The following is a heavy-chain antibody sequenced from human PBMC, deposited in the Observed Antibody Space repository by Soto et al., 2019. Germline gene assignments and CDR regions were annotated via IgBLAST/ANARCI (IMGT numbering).Heavy chain of an antibody. CDR2: INPSGGST. CDR1: GYTFTSYY. D-gene: IGHD4-4*01. V-gene: IGHV1-46*01. J-gene: IGHJ4*02. CDR3: ARDQYREQYSNETEDY. Sequence: GASVKVSCKASGYTFTSYYMHWVRQAPGQGLEWMGIINPSGGSTSYAQKFQGRVTMTRDTSTSTVYMELSSLRSEDTAVYYCARDQYREQYSNETEDYWGQGTLVTVSS.